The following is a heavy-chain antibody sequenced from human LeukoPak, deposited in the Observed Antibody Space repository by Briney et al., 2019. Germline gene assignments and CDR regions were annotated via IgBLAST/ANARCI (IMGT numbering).Heavy chain of an antibody. Sequence: GGSLRLSCAASGFTFSSYSMNWVRQAPGKGLEWVSSLTCGSSYIYYADSVKGRFTISRDNAKSSLFPQMNSLRAEDTAVYYCAREDCGGDCCLFDHWGQGTLVTVSS. CDR3: AREDCGGDCCLFDH. D-gene: IGHD2-21*02. V-gene: IGHV3-21*01. J-gene: IGHJ4*02. CDR2: LTCGSSYI. CDR1: GFTFSSYS.